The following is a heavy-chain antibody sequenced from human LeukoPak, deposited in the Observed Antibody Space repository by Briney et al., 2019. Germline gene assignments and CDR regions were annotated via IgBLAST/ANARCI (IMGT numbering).Heavy chain of an antibody. Sequence: GESLKISCKGAGYSFTSFWIGWVRQMPGKGLEWMGIIYPGDSETRYSPSFEGQVTISADKSISTAYLQWSSLKASDTAMYYCARRRYCSNTSCYEGAFDIWGQGTMVTVSS. J-gene: IGHJ3*02. CDR2: IYPGDSET. CDR1: GYSFTSFW. V-gene: IGHV5-51*01. CDR3: ARRRYCSNTSCYEGAFDI. D-gene: IGHD2-2*01.